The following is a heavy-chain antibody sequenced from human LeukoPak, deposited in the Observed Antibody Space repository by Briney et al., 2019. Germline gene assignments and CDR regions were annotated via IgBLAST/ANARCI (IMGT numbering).Heavy chain of an antibody. Sequence: SGTLSLTCVVSGGSISTNWWSWVRQPPGKGLEWIGEIQYSGRTNYNPSLKSRVTISLDKSKKQFSLNLYSVTAADTAVYYCARRRIAVAPEGNFDYWGQGTLVTVSS. CDR2: IQYSGRT. D-gene: IGHD6-19*01. J-gene: IGHJ4*02. V-gene: IGHV4-4*02. CDR1: GGSISTNW. CDR3: ARRRIAVAPEGNFDY.